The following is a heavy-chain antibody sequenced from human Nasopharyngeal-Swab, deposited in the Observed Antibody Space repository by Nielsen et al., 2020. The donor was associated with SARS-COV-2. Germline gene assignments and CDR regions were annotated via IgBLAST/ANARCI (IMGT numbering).Heavy chain of an antibody. CDR3: ARDLTTGSSTEVYYYYGMDV. CDR2: IKQDGSEK. V-gene: IGHV3-7*01. J-gene: IGHJ6*02. D-gene: IGHD1-1*01. Sequence: GESLKISCAASGFTFSSYWMSWVRQAPGKGLEWVANIKQDGSEKYYVDSVKGRFTISRDNAKNSLYLQMNSLRAEDTAVYYCARDLTTGSSTEVYYYYGMDVWGQGTTVTVSS. CDR1: GFTFSSYW.